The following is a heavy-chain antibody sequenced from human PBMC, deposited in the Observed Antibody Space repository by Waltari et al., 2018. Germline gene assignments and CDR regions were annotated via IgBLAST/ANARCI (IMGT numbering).Heavy chain of an antibody. CDR1: GFTFSSYA. D-gene: IGHD2-2*01. V-gene: IGHV3-23*01. J-gene: IGHJ4*02. CDR3: AKVSIYCSSTSCYVFDY. CDR2: ISGSGGST. Sequence: EVQLLESGGGLVQPGGSLRLSCEASGFTFSSYALSWVCQAPGKGLEWVSAISGSGGSTYYADSVKGRFTISRDNSKNTLYLQMNSLRAEDTAVYYCAKVSIYCSSTSCYVFDYWGQGTLVTVSS.